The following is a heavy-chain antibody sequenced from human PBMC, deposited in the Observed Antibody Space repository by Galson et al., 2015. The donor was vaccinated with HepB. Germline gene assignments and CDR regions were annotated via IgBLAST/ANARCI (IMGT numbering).Heavy chain of an antibody. Sequence: SLRLSCAASGFTFDDYAMHWVRQAPGKGLEWVSGISWNSGSIGYADSVKGRFTISRDNAKNSLYLQMNSPRAEDTALYYCAKGRVLRYFDWPLDYWGQGTLVTVSS. V-gene: IGHV3-9*01. J-gene: IGHJ4*02. CDR3: AKGRVLRYFDWPLDY. CDR2: ISWNSGSI. D-gene: IGHD3-9*01. CDR1: GFTFDDYA.